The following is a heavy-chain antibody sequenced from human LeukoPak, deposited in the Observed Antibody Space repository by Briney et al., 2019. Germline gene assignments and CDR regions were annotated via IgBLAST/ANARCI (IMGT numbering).Heavy chain of an antibody. D-gene: IGHD3-10*01. J-gene: IGHJ2*01. CDR1: GFTFSSYD. CDR3: ARGPITMVRGIIRAWYFDL. V-gene: IGHV3-13*04. CDR2: IGTAGDT. Sequence: AGGSLRLSCAASGFTFSSYDMHWVRQATGRGLEWVSGIGTAGDTYYPDSVKGRFTISRENAKNSLYLQMNSLRAGDTAVYYCARGPITMVRGIIRAWYFDLWGRGTLVTVSS.